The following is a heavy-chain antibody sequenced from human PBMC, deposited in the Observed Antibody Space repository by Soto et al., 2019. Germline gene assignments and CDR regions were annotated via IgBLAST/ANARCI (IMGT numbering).Heavy chain of an antibody. Sequence: SETLSLTCTVSGGSMSSGGYYWSWVRQHPGKGLEWIGYIYDSGSTYYNPSLKSRVNISVDTSKNQFSLKLTSVTAADTAVYYCASQATGWYPDYWGQGTLVTVSS. CDR2: IYDSGST. CDR3: ASQATGWYPDY. D-gene: IGHD6-19*01. V-gene: IGHV4-31*03. J-gene: IGHJ4*02. CDR1: GGSMSSGGYY.